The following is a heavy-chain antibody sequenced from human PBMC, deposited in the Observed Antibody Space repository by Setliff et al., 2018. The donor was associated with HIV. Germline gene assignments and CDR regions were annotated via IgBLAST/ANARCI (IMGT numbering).Heavy chain of an antibody. V-gene: IGHV1-46*02. CDR3: ARDGINYDFWSGQNASNWFDP. D-gene: IGHD3-3*01. CDR1: RYTFDIYY. J-gene: IGHJ5*02. CDR2: IDPTGGRT. Sequence: ASVKVSCKTSRYTFDIYYIHWVRQAPGQGLEWMGVIDPTGGRTTYAQKFEDRVTMTRDLSTSTVYMELTRLKSEDVAIYYCARDGINYDFWSGQNASNWFDPWGQGTLVTVSS.